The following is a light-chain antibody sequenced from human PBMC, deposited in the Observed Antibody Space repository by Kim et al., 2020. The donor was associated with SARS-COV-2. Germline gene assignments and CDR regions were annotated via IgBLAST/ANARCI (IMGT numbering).Light chain of an antibody. CDR3: LLYYGGADWV. V-gene: IGLV7-43*01. CDR1: TGAVTSGYY. J-gene: IGLJ3*02. Sequence: GGTVTLTCASSTGAVTSGYYPNWFQQKPGQAPGALIYSTSNKHSWTPARFSGSLLGGKAALTLSGVQPEDEAEYYCLLYYGGADWVFGGGTQLTVL. CDR2: STS.